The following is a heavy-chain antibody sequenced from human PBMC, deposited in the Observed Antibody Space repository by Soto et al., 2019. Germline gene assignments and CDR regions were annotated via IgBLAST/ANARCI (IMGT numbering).Heavy chain of an antibody. CDR1: GGSFSGYY. CDR2: INHSGST. V-gene: IGHV4-34*01. CDR3: ARGGSLPYYYYYVDV. J-gene: IGHJ6*03. Sequence: SETLSLTCAVHGGSFSGYYWSWIRQPPGKGLEWIGEINHSGSTNYNPSLNSRVTISLDTSQNQMSLRLTSVTAADTAVYFCARGGSLPYYYYYVDVWGKGTTVTVSS. D-gene: IGHD3-10*01.